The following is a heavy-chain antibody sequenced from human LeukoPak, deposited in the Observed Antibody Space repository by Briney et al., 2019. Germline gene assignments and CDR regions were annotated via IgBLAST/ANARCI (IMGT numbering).Heavy chain of an antibody. V-gene: IGHV4-59*01. CDR2: IYYSGST. D-gene: IGHD3-10*01. Sequence: PSETLSLTCTVSGGSISSYYWSWIRQPPGKGLEWIGYIYYSGSTNYNPSLKSRVTISVDTSKNQFSLKLSSVTAADTAVYYCASSMVRGVTNFDYWGQGTLVTVSS. CDR3: ASSMVRGVTNFDY. CDR1: GGSISSYY. J-gene: IGHJ4*02.